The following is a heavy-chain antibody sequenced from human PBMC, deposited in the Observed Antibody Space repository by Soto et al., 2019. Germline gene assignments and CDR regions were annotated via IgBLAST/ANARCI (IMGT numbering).Heavy chain of an antibody. J-gene: IGHJ6*02. CDR3: ARDRGSYGMDV. Sequence: QVQLQESGPGLVKPSQTLSLTCTVSGDSISVGYYWSWIRQHPGKGLEWIGYVSPSGTTYYNPSLKSRVCISTDTSKNQFSLEVSSVTAADTAVYYCARDRGSYGMDVWGQGTTVTVSS. CDR2: VSPSGTT. CDR1: GDSISVGYY. V-gene: IGHV4-31*03.